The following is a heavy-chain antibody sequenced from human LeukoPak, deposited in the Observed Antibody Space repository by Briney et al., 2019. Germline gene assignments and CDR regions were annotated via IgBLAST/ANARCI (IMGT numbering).Heavy chain of an antibody. J-gene: IGHJ4*02. D-gene: IGHD3-22*01. CDR3: AYYDSSGYYYRRLRY. Sequence: GGSLRLSCAASGFTFTDHAMSWVRQTPDKGLEWVSSIHAGGGSTLYADSMKGRFIISRDNSKNTLFLQMNSLRADDTGLYFCAYYDSSGYYYRRLRYWGQGTPVTVSS. V-gene: IGHV3-23*01. CDR1: GFTFTDHA. CDR2: IHAGGGST.